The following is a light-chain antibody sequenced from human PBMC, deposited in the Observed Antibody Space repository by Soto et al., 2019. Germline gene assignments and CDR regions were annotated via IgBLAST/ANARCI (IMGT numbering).Light chain of an antibody. CDR2: NAS. Sequence: EIVLTQSPATLSLSPGERATLSCRASQSVSSYLAWYQQKPGQAPRLLIYNASNRATGIPARFSGSGSGTDFTPTISSLEPEDFAVYYCQQRSNWPPTFGGGTKVDI. CDR1: QSVSSY. V-gene: IGKV3-11*01. CDR3: QQRSNWPPT. J-gene: IGKJ4*01.